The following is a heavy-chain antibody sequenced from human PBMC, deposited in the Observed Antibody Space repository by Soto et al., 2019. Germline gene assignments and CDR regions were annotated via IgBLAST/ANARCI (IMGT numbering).Heavy chain of an antibody. Sequence: QVQLVQSGAEVKKPGSSVKVDCKASGGTFSSYAINWVRQAPGQGLEWMGGIIPIFATADYAQKFQGRVTIIADESTSTAYMELSSLRSEDTAVYYCAQCLLGVNYYYGMDVWGQGTTVTVSS. CDR1: GGTFSSYA. V-gene: IGHV1-69*12. J-gene: IGHJ6*02. D-gene: IGHD3-16*01. CDR2: IIPIFATA. CDR3: AQCLLGVNYYYGMDV.